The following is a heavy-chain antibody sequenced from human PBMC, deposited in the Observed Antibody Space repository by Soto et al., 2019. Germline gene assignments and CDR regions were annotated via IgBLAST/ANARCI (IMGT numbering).Heavy chain of an antibody. Sequence: GGSLRLSCAASGFTFSSYAMSWVRQAPGKGLEWVSAISGSGGSTYYADSVKGRFTISRDNSKNTLYLQMNSLRAEDTAVYYCAKDQLYSYGFKYYYYGMDVWGQGTTVTVSS. J-gene: IGHJ6*02. D-gene: IGHD5-18*01. CDR2: ISGSGGST. V-gene: IGHV3-23*01. CDR1: GFTFSSYA. CDR3: AKDQLYSYGFKYYYYGMDV.